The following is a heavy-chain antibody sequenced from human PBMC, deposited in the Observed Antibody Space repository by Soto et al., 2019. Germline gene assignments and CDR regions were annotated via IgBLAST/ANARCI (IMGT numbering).Heavy chain of an antibody. Sequence: QVQLQESGPGLMKPSETLSLTCTVSGGSISIYYWSWIRQSPGKGLEWIGHIFYTGRTNYNPSLKSRVTMSVDTSKNQFSMKLKSVTAADTAVYYCARDNCSGASCSYYQYMDVWGRGTTVTVSS. V-gene: IGHV4-59*01. J-gene: IGHJ6*03. CDR1: GGSISIYY. CDR2: IFYTGRT. D-gene: IGHD2-15*01. CDR3: ARDNCSGASCSYYQYMDV.